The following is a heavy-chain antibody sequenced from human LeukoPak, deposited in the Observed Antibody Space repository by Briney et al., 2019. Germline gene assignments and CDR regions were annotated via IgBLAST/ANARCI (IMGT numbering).Heavy chain of an antibody. CDR2: IYYNGNT. CDR3: ARGSIQLWSSPGSRWYFDL. J-gene: IGHJ2*01. V-gene: IGHV4-39*06. D-gene: IGHD5-18*01. Sequence: SETLSLTCTVSGDSITSGTYYWGWIRQPPGKGLEWIGSIYYNGNTYYNPSLKSRVTISVDTSKNQFPLKLSSVTAADTAVYYCARGSIQLWSSPGSRWYFDLWGRGTLVTVSS. CDR1: GDSITSGTYY.